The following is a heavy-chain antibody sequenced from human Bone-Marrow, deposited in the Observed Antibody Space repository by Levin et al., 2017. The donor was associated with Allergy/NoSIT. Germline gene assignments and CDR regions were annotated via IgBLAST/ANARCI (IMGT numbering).Heavy chain of an antibody. J-gene: IGHJ4*02. CDR2: IYFNEYP. V-gene: IGHV4-61*01. D-gene: IGHD2-2*01. CDR1: GGSVSSNTYY. Sequence: PSETLSLTCTVSGGSVSSNTYYWSWIRQPPGKGLEWVGYIYFNEYPYYNPSLESRVTISVDTSKNLFSLNLGSVTAADTAVYYCARGGVEAITRPDFDYWGQGTLVTVSS. CDR3: ARGGVEAITRPDFDY.